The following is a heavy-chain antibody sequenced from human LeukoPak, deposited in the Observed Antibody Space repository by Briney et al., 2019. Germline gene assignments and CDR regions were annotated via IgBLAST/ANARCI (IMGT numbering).Heavy chain of an antibody. CDR3: ARALSYYDFWSGYFNYYYMDV. V-gene: IGHV4-59*01. D-gene: IGHD3-3*01. CDR1: GGSISSYY. Sequence: SETLSLTCTVSGGSISSYYWSWIRQPPGKGLEWIGYIYYSGSTNYNPSLKSRVTISVDTSKNQFSLKLSSVTAADTAVYYCARALSYYDFWSGYFNYYYMDVWGKGTTVTVSS. CDR2: IYYSGST. J-gene: IGHJ6*03.